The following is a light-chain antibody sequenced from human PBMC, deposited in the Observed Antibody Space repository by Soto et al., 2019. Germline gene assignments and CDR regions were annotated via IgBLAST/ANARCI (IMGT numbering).Light chain of an antibody. Sequence: IQVTQSPSTVSATVGDRVTITCRASQSISSWLAWYQQKPGKAPKLLIYKASSLESGVPSRFSGSGSGTEFTLTISSLQPDDFAVYYCQQYNNWPRTFGQGAKV. J-gene: IGKJ1*01. V-gene: IGKV1-5*03. CDR1: QSISSW. CDR3: QQYNNWPRT. CDR2: KAS.